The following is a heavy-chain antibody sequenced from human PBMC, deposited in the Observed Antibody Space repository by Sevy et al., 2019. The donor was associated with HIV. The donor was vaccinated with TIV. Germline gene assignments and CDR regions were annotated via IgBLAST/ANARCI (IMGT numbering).Heavy chain of an antibody. CDR3: ARDPRTCSFDSSGYGHDY. CDR1: GYTFISYG. CDR2: ISTYNGNT. Sequence: ASVKVSCKASGYTFISYGISWVRQAPGQGLEWMGWISTYNGNTNYAQKFQGRVTMTTDTSTSTVYMELRSLRSDDAAMYYCARDPRTCSFDSSGYGHDYWGQGTLVTVSS. V-gene: IGHV1-18*01. D-gene: IGHD3-22*01. J-gene: IGHJ4*02.